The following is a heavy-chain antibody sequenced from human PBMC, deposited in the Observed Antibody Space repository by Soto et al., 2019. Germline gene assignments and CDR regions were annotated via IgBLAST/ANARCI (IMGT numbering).Heavy chain of an antibody. J-gene: IGHJ5*02. V-gene: IGHV3-21*01. CDR3: ARQYSGGWYWFDP. CDR2: ISFSGDYI. CDR1: GFTFRNYA. D-gene: IGHD6-19*01. Sequence: GGSLTLSCAASGFTFRNYAMNWVRQAPGKGLEWVSSISFSGDYIYYADSVKGRFTISRDNARNSLYLQMNRLRAEDTAVYYCARQYSGGWYWFDPWGQGTLVTVSS.